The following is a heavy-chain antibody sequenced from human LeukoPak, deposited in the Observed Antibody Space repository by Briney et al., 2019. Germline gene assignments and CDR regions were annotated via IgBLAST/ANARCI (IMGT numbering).Heavy chain of an antibody. Sequence: GGSLRLSCAASGFTFSSYAMSWVRQAPGKGLECVSTISGSGGSTYYADSVKGRFTISRDNSKNTLYLQMNSLRAEDTALYYCAKDDYGDYGWPIDYWGQGTLVTVSA. CDR2: ISGSGGST. CDR3: AKDDYGDYGWPIDY. D-gene: IGHD4-17*01. CDR1: GFTFSSYA. V-gene: IGHV3-23*01. J-gene: IGHJ4*02.